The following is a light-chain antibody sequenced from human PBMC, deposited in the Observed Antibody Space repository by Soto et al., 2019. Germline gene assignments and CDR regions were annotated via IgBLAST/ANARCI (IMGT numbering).Light chain of an antibody. Sequence: QSVLTQPPSASGTPGQRGTISCSGSSSNIGSNTVNWYQQLPGTAPKLLIYNNNQRPSGVPDRFSGSKSGTSASLAISGLQSEDEADYYCAAWDDSLNGLVFGPGTKLTVL. CDR2: NNN. CDR3: AAWDDSLNGLV. V-gene: IGLV1-44*01. J-gene: IGLJ1*01. CDR1: SSNIGSNT.